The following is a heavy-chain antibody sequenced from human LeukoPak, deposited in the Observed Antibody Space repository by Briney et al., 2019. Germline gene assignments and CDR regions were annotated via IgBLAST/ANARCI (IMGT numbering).Heavy chain of an antibody. V-gene: IGHV4-39*01. CDR3: AMYIWFGELPLDY. J-gene: IGHJ4*02. Sequence: PSETLSLTCTVSGGSLSSSSYYWGWIRQPPGKGLEWIGSIYYSGSTYYNPSLKSRVTISVDTSKNQFSLKLSSVTAADTAVYYCAMYIWFGELPLDYWGQGTLVTVSS. CDR1: GGSLSSSSYY. D-gene: IGHD3-10*01. CDR2: IYYSGST.